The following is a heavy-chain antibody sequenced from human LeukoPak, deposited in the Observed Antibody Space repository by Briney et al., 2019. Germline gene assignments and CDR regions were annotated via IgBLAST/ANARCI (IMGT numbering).Heavy chain of an antibody. CDR1: GFTFSDYG. D-gene: IGHD2-8*02. J-gene: IGHJ4*02. CDR3: VSTVVLVADF. Sequence: GSLRLSCAASGFTFSDYGMHWVRQAPGKGLEWLAVISYDGSNKYYADSVKGRFTISRDNSRDTLYLQMNSLRVEDTALYYCVSTVVLVADFWGQGTLVTVSS. CDR2: ISYDGSNK. V-gene: IGHV3-30*03.